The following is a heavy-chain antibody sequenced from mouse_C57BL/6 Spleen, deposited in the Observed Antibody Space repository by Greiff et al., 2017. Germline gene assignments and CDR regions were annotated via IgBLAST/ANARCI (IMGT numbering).Heavy chain of an antibody. J-gene: IGHJ2*01. CDR2: IDPNSGGT. D-gene: IGHD2-1*01. Sequence: QVQLQQPGAELVKPGASVKLSCKASGYTFTSYWMHWVKQRPGRDLEWIGRIDPNSGGTKYNEKFKSKATLTVDKPSSPAYMQLSSLTSEDSAVYYCATGGNYGYFDYWGQGTTLTVSS. CDR1: GYTFTSYW. CDR3: ATGGNYGYFDY. V-gene: IGHV1-72*01.